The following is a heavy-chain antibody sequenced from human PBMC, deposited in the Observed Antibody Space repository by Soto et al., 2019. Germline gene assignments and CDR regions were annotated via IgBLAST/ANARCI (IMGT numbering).Heavy chain of an antibody. CDR1: GFTFSSYA. D-gene: IGHD3-9*01. V-gene: IGHV3-23*01. Sequence: EVQLLESGGGLVQPGGSLRLSCAASGFTFSSYAMSWVRQAPGKGLEWVSAISGSGGSTYYADSVKGRFTISRDNSKNTLDLQMNSLRAEDTAVYHCAKDDARYFVWSAHWYFALWGRGTLVTVSS. J-gene: IGHJ2*01. CDR3: AKDDARYFVWSAHWYFAL. CDR2: ISGSGGST.